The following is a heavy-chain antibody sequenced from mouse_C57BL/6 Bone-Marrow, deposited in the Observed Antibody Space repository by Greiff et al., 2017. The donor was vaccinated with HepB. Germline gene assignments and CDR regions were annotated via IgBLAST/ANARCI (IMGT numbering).Heavy chain of an antibody. CDR2: ISDGGSYT. CDR3: ARDAGTTVVDPWYFDV. V-gene: IGHV5-4*01. J-gene: IGHJ1*03. CDR1: GFTFSSYA. D-gene: IGHD1-1*01. Sequence: EVQLVESGGGLVKPGGSLKLSCAASGFTFSSYAMSWVRQTPEKRLEWVATISDGGSYTYYPDNVKGRFTISRDNAKNNLYLQMSHLKSEDTAMYYCARDAGTTVVDPWYFDVWGTGTTVTVSS.